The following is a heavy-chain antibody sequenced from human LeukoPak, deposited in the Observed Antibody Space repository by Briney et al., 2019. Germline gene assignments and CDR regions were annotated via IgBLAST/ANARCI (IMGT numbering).Heavy chain of an antibody. Sequence: SETLSLTCAVSGGSISSYYWSWIRQPPGKGLEWIGYIYYSGSTNYNPSLKSRVTISVDTSKNQFSLKLSSVTAADTAVYYCARGYPGYSSGWTYYYYYYMDVWGKGTTVTVSS. CDR3: ARGYPGYSSGWTYYYYYYMDV. CDR2: IYYSGST. CDR1: GGSISSYY. D-gene: IGHD6-19*01. V-gene: IGHV4-59*01. J-gene: IGHJ6*03.